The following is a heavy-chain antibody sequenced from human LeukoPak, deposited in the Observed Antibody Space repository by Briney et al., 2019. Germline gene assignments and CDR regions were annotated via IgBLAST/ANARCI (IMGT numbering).Heavy chain of an antibody. CDR2: ISYDGSNK. J-gene: IGHJ4*02. D-gene: IGHD2-2*02. CDR1: GFTFSSYA. Sequence: GGSLRLSCAASGFTFSSYAMHWVRQAPGKGPEWVAVISYDGSNKYYADSVKGRFTISRDNSKNTLYLQMNSLRAEDTAVYYCARLPGYCSSNSCYKMTIPFDYWGQGTLVTVSS. V-gene: IGHV3-30*04. CDR3: ARLPGYCSSNSCYKMTIPFDY.